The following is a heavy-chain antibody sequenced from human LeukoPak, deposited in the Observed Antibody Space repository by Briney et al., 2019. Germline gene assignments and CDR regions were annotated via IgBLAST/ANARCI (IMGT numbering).Heavy chain of an antibody. Sequence: PSETLSLTCTVSGGSVSSSSYYWGWIRQPPMKGLEWIGSIYYSGSTEYNLSLKSRVTISVDTSRNQFSLKLSSVTAADTAVYYCARHQSYGSGTYYAPFYNWGQGILVTVSS. CDR2: IYYSGST. CDR3: ARHQSYGSGTYYAPFYN. D-gene: IGHD3-10*01. V-gene: IGHV4-39*01. CDR1: GGSVSSSSYY. J-gene: IGHJ4*02.